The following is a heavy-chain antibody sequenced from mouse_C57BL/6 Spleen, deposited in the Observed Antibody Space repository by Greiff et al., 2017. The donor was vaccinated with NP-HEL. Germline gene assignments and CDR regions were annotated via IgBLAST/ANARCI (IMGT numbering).Heavy chain of an antibody. CDR3: ARVGSDGSSPRPEFAY. V-gene: IGHV1-69*01. CDR1: GYTFTSYW. CDR2: IDPSDSYT. D-gene: IGHD1-1*01. Sequence: QVQLQQPGAELVMPGASVKLSCKASGYTFTSYWMHWVKQRPGPGLEWIGEIDPSDSYTNYNQKFKGKSTLTVDKSSSTAYMQRSSLTSEDSAVYYCARVGSDGSSPRPEFAYWGQGTLVTVSA. J-gene: IGHJ3*01.